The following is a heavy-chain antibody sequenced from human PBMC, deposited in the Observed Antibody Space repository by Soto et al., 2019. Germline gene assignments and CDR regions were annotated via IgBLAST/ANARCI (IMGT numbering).Heavy chain of an antibody. Sequence: SETLSLTCSVSGDSITSDRSYWGWIRQPPGRGLEWIGFIFYTGSTYYNPSLKSRVTISMDASKSQFSLKVTSVTAADTAVFYCARLGGITGYSYAWYKIDFWVPGTVVTVSS. V-gene: IGHV4-39*01. CDR1: GDSITSDRSY. J-gene: IGHJ4*02. D-gene: IGHD6-19*01. CDR3: ARLGGITGYSYAWYKIDF. CDR2: IFYTGST.